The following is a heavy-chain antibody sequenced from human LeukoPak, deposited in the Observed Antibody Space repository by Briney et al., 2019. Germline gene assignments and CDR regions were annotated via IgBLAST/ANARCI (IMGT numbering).Heavy chain of an antibody. V-gene: IGHV3-7*01. CDR2: IKPDGSEK. Sequence: GGSLRLSCAASGFVFSASYMSWVRKAPGKGLEWVATIKPDGSEKYHVDSVSGRFTISRDNTNDSLFLQMNSLRVDDTAVYYCVRGGTYWTVSWGQGTLVNAS. CDR3: VRGGTYWTVS. J-gene: IGHJ5*01. CDR1: GFVFSASY.